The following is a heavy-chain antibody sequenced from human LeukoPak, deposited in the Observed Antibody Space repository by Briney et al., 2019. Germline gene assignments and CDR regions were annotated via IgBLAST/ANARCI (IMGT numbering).Heavy chain of an antibody. CDR3: TRGASPVRYFDNNWFDP. V-gene: IGHV1-8*02. D-gene: IGHD3-9*01. CDR1: GYIFTSHD. Sequence: ASVKVSCKASGYIFTSHDINWVRQATGQGLEWMGWMNPNSGNTDYAQKFQGRVTITGNTSISTAYMELSSLRSEDTAVYYCTRGASPVRYFDNNWFDPWGQGTLVTVSS. J-gene: IGHJ5*02. CDR2: MNPNSGNT.